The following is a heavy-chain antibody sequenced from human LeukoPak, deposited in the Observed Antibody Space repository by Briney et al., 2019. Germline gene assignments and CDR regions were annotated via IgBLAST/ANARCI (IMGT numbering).Heavy chain of an antibody. V-gene: IGHV3-49*04. CDR1: GFTFGDYA. D-gene: IGHD3-22*01. J-gene: IGHJ4*02. CDR3: TINTYYYDSRGNYFDY. CDR2: IRSKAYGGTT. Sequence: GGSLRLSCTASGFTFGDYAMSWVRQAPGKGLEWVGFIRSKAYGGTTEYAASVKGRFTISRDDSKSIAYLQMNSLKTEDTAVYYCTINTYYYDSRGNYFDYWGQGTLVTVSS.